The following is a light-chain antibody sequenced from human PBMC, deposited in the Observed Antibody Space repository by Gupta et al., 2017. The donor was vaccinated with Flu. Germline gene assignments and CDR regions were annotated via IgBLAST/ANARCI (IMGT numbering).Light chain of an antibody. V-gene: IGKV3-20*01. CDR3: QQDGSSPLT. CDR1: QRVSSSY. CDR2: GAS. Sequence: ERATLSCRARQRVSSSYLAWYQQKPGQAPRLLIYGASSRATGIPDRFSGSGSGTDFTLTISRLEPEDFAVYYCQQDGSSPLTFGGGTKVEIK. J-gene: IGKJ4*01.